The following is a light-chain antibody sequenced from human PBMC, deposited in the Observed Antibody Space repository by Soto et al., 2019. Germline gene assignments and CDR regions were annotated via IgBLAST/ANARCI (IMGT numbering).Light chain of an antibody. CDR1: QSVSIK. CDR3: QQYNVRPPYT. Sequence: EIVLTQSPATLSVSPGERVTLSCRASQSVSIKLAWYQQKPGQAPRLLISDTSTRATGIPARFSGSGFATDFTLTISSLQSEDFAVYYCQQYNVRPPYTFGQGTKLEIK. CDR2: DTS. V-gene: IGKV3-15*01. J-gene: IGKJ2*01.